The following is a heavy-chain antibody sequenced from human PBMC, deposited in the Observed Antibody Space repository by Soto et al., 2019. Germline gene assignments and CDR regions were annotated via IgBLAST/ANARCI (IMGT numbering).Heavy chain of an antibody. CDR1: RGSITSNW. V-gene: IGHV4-4*02. CDR2: IYHSGDT. Sequence: QVQLQESGPGLVEPSGTLSLTCAASRGSITSNWWSWVRQPPGKGLEWIGEIYHSGDTRYNPSLKSRVTMSVDKSKNQLSLKLNSVTAADTAVYYCATYYDILTGYTFDSWGQGTLVTVSS. CDR3: ATYYDILTGYTFDS. J-gene: IGHJ4*02. D-gene: IGHD3-9*01.